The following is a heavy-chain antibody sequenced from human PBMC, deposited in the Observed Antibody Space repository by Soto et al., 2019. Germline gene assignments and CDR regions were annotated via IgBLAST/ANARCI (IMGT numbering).Heavy chain of an antibody. V-gene: IGHV3-21*01. CDR1: GFTFSTYT. Sequence: PGGSLSLSCAASGFTFSTYTMNWVRPAPGKGLEWISSISSGSSYIYYAGSVKGRFTISRDNAKNSLFLQMNSLRADDTAVYYCARDILSGGAYPDSWGQGTKVTVSS. D-gene: IGHD3-10*01. CDR2: ISSGSSYI. CDR3: ARDILSGGAYPDS. J-gene: IGHJ5*01.